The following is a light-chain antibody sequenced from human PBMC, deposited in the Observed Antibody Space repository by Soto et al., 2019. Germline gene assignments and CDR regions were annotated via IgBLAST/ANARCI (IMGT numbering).Light chain of an antibody. CDR3: QQSSNWPT. CDR2: DAS. J-gene: IGKJ5*01. CDR1: QSVSSH. Sequence: VVLTQSPATLSLSPRDIATLSCRASQSVSSHFAWYQQKSGQAPRLLIYDASKRATGIPARFSGSGSGTDFTLTISSLEPEDFAVYYCQQSSNWPTFGQGTRLEIK. V-gene: IGKV3-11*01.